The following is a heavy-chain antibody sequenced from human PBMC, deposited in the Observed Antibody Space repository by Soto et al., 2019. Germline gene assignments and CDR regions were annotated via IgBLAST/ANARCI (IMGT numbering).Heavy chain of an antibody. CDR2: IYYSGST. V-gene: IGHV4-61*01. Sequence: SETLSLTCTVSGGSVSSGSYYWILIRQPPGKGLEWIGYIYYSGSTNYNPSLKSRVTISVDTSKNQFSLKLSSVTAADTAVYYCARLGSRIRNSFDIWGQGTMVTVSS. CDR3: ARLGSRIRNSFDI. CDR1: GGSVSSGSYY. J-gene: IGHJ3*02. D-gene: IGHD1-1*01.